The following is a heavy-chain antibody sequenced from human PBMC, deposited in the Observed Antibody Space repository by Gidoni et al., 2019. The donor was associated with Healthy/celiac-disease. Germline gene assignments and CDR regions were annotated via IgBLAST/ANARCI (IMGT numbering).Heavy chain of an antibody. CDR2: NSYSGST. D-gene: IGHD6-6*01. V-gene: IGHV4-28*01. CDR3: ARSNPRRIAAGLGWFDP. Sequence: QVQLQESGPGLVKPAATLSLTCAVSGYSISSSNWWGWIRQPPGKGLEWIGYNSYSGSTYYNPSLKSRVTMSVDTSKNQFSLKLSSVTAVDTAVYYCARSNPRRIAAGLGWFDPWGQGTLVTVSS. CDR1: GYSISSSNW. J-gene: IGHJ5*02.